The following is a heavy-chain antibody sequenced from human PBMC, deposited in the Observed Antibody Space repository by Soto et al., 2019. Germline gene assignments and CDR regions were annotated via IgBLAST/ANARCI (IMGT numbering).Heavy chain of an antibody. V-gene: IGHV3-43*01. CDR2: ISWDGGST. CDR3: AALMITFGGVITKDAFDI. Sequence: PGGSLRLSCAASGFTFDDYTMHWVRQAPGKGLEWVSLISWDGGSTYYADSVKGRFTISRDNSKNSLYLQMNSLRTEDTALYYCAALMITFGGVITKDAFDIWGQGTMVTVSS. J-gene: IGHJ3*02. CDR1: GFTFDDYT. D-gene: IGHD3-16*02.